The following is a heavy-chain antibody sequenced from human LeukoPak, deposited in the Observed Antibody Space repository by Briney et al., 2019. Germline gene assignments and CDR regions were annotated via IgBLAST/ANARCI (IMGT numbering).Heavy chain of an antibody. CDR1: GYTLTELS. Sequence: GASVKVSCKVSGYTLTELSMHWVRQAPGKGFEWMGGFDPEDGETIYAQKFQGRVTMTEDTSTDTAYMELSSLRSEDTAVYYCATPPYGGNSDDAFDIWGQGTMVTVSS. CDR3: ATPPYGGNSDDAFDI. CDR2: FDPEDGET. D-gene: IGHD4-23*01. J-gene: IGHJ3*02. V-gene: IGHV1-24*01.